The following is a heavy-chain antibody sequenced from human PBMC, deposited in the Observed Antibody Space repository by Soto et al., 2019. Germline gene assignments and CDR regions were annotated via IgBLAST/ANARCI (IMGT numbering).Heavy chain of an antibody. CDR3: AAGGTRWLHSPFDY. Sequence: QVQLVQSGAEVKKPGASVKVSCKVSGHTLTELSMHWVRLAPGKGLEWMGGFDPEDGETISAQKFQGRVTTTEDTSTDSTYLELSSLRSEDTAVYYCAAGGTRWLHSPFDYWGQGTLVTISS. V-gene: IGHV1-24*01. CDR1: GHTLTELS. D-gene: IGHD1-1*01. CDR2: FDPEDGET. J-gene: IGHJ4*02.